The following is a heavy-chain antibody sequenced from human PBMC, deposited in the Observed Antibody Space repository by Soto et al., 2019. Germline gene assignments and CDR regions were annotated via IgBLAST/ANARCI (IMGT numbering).Heavy chain of an antibody. CDR3: AKDRENDILTGYSFNYGMDV. CDR1: GFTFSSYG. V-gene: IGHV3-30*18. Sequence: QVQLVESEGGVVQPGRSLRLSCAASGFTFSSYGMHWVRQAPGKGLEWVAVISYDGSNKYYADSVKGRFTISRDNSKNTLYLQMNSLRAEDTAVYYCAKDRENDILTGYSFNYGMDVWGQGTTVTVSS. D-gene: IGHD3-9*01. J-gene: IGHJ6*02. CDR2: ISYDGSNK.